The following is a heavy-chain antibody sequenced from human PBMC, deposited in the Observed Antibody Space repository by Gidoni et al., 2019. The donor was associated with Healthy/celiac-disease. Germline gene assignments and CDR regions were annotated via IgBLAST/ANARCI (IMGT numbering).Heavy chain of an antibody. Sequence: QLQLQESGPGLVKPSETLSLTCTVSGGSISSSSYYWGWIRQPPGKGLEWIGSIYYSGSTYYNPSLKSRVTISVDTSKNQFSLKLSSVTAADTAVYYCARHRNVYSSSSILTDFDPWGQGTLVTVSS. D-gene: IGHD6-6*01. V-gene: IGHV4-39*01. CDR3: ARHRNVYSSSSILTDFDP. CDR2: IYYSGST. CDR1: GGSISSSSYY. J-gene: IGHJ5*02.